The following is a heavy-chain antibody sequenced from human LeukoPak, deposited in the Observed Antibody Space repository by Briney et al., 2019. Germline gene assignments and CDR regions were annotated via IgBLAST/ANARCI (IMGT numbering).Heavy chain of an antibody. J-gene: IGHJ4*02. CDR1: GFTFDDYA. V-gene: IGHV3-9*03. CDR2: ISWNSGSI. D-gene: IGHD3-10*01. Sequence: GRSLRLSCAASGFTFDDYAMHWVRQAPGKGLEWVSGISWNSGSIGYADSVKGRFTISRDNAKNSLYLQMNSLRAEDMALYYCAKGGHYYYGSGSYTYWGQGTLVTVSS. CDR3: AKGGHYYYGSGSYTY.